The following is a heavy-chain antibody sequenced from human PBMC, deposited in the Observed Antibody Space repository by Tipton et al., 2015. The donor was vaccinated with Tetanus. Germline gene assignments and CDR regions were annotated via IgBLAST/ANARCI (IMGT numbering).Heavy chain of an antibody. CDR1: GLSFSSHT. V-gene: IGHV3-30*04. D-gene: IGHD6-19*01. Sequence: SLRLSCEASGLSFSSHTIHWVRQAPGKGPEWVALISYDGTNKYYADSVKGRFTISRDNSKNTLYLQIDSLRPEDSAVYFCARGRIAVAGLAYWGQGTLVIVSS. J-gene: IGHJ4*02. CDR2: ISYDGTNK. CDR3: ARGRIAVAGLAY.